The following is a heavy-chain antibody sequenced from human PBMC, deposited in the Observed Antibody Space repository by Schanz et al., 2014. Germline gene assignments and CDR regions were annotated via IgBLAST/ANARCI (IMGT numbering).Heavy chain of an antibody. CDR1: GLIFSNYV. D-gene: IGHD2-15*01. V-gene: IGHV3-23*01. CDR3: ARLDPYCRSGTCSRAFDF. CDR2: IGTSGGT. Sequence: EVQLLESGGGLVQPGGSLKLSCAASGLIFSNYVMSWVRQAPGKGLEWVSTIGTSGGTNYAESVKGRFTISRDSSKNTLFLQMNSLRTEDTAVYYCARLDPYCRSGTCSRAFDFWGQGTLGTVSS. J-gene: IGHJ4*02.